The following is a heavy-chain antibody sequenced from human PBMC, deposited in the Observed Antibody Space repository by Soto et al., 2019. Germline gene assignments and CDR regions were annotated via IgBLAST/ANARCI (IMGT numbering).Heavy chain of an antibody. V-gene: IGHV4-39*01. Sequence: SETLSLTCTVSGGSISSSSYYWGWIRQPPGKGLEWIGSIYYSGSTYYNPSLKSRVTISVDTSKNQFSLKLSSVTAADTAVYYCARHPTYYDFWSGYYRPNWFDPWGQGTLVTV. CDR3: ARHPTYYDFWSGYYRPNWFDP. CDR2: IYYSGST. D-gene: IGHD3-3*01. J-gene: IGHJ5*02. CDR1: GGSISSSSYY.